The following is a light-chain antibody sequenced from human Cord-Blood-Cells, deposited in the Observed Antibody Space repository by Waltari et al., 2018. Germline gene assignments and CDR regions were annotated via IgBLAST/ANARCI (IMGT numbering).Light chain of an antibody. CDR2: DAS. J-gene: IGKJ3*01. CDR1: QGISSA. Sequence: AIQLTQLPSSLSASVADRLTITSPASQGISSALAWYQQKPGKAPKLLIYDASSLESGVPSRFSGSGSGTDFTLSISSLQPEDFATYYCQQFNSYPRAFGPGTKVDIK. V-gene: IGKV1-13*02. CDR3: QQFNSYPRA.